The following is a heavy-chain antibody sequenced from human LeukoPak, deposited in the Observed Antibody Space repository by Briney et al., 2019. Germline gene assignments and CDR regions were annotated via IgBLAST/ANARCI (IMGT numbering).Heavy chain of an antibody. V-gene: IGHV4-61*01. Sequence: SETLSLTCTVSGGSVSSDSDYWSVVRQPPGKGLEWIAYIYYSGATNYNPSLKSRVTILIDTSKNQFSLKLSSVTAADTAVYYCASRRLKGAFDIWGQGTMVTVSS. D-gene: IGHD3-16*01. CDR2: IYYSGAT. CDR3: ASRRLKGAFDI. J-gene: IGHJ3*02. CDR1: GGSVSSDSDY.